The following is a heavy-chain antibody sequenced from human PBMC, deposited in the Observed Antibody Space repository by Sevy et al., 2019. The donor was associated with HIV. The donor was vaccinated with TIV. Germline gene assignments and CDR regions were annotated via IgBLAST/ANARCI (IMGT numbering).Heavy chain of an antibody. CDR2: IKQDGSEK. D-gene: IGHD3-10*01. CDR1: GFTFSSYW. V-gene: IGHV3-7*01. J-gene: IGHJ4*02. Sequence: GESLKISCAASGFTFSSYWMSWVRQAPGKGLEWVANIKQDGSEKYYVDSVKGRFTISRDNAKNSLYLQMNSLRAEDTAVYYCARDRTYGSGGLGFYWGQGTLVTVSS. CDR3: ARDRTYGSGGLGFY.